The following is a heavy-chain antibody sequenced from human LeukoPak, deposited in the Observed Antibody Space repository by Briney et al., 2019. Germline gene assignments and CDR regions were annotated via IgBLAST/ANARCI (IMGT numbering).Heavy chain of an antibody. CDR2: IYHTGNT. CDR3: ARGGRRTTNYYLDV. J-gene: IGHJ6*03. CDR1: GGSFSGYY. V-gene: IGHV4-34*01. D-gene: IGHD1-7*01. Sequence: PSETLSLTCAVSGGSFSGYYWTWIRQPPGKGLEWIGEIYHTGNTNYNPSLKSRVTISVDTSKNQVSLNLTSVTAADTAVFYCARGGRRTTNYYLDVWGKGTTVSVSS.